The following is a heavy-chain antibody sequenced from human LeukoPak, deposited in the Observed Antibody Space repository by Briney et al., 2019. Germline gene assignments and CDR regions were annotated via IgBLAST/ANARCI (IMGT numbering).Heavy chain of an antibody. V-gene: IGHV3-48*01. CDR1: GFTFSSYT. CDR3: ARDVGGGDTFDY. J-gene: IGHJ4*02. D-gene: IGHD2-21*02. Sequence: GGSLRLSCAASGFTFSSYTMNWVRQAPGKGLQWVSYISSSGSTVYYADSVKGRFTISRDNGKNSLFLQMNSLRAEDTAVYYCARDVGGGDTFDYWGQGTLVTVSS. CDR2: ISSSGSTV.